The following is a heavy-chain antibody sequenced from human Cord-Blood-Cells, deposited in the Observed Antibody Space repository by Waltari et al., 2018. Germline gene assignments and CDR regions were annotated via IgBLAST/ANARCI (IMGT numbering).Heavy chain of an antibody. CDR1: GGSFSGYY. J-gene: IGHJ4*02. Sequence: QVQLQQWGAGLLKPSETLSLTCAVYGGSFSGYYWSWTRQPPGKGLEWIGEINHSGSTNYNPSLKSRVTISVDTSKNQFSLKLSSVTAADTAVYYCARGLMLKGGGIPYWGQGTLVTVSS. V-gene: IGHV4-34*01. CDR2: INHSGST. D-gene: IGHD3-16*01. CDR3: ARGLMLKGGGIPY.